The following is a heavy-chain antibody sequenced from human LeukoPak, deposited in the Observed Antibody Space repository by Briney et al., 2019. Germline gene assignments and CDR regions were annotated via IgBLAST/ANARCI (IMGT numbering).Heavy chain of an antibody. Sequence: ASVKVSCMASGYTFTYHYIHLVRQAPGQGLEWMGIINPSNGDTNYAQRFQGRVTMTRDTSTSTVYMELSSLDSEDTAVYYCARESDVGKDCDCWGQGTLVTVSS. CDR3: ARESDVGKDCDC. CDR2: INPSNGDT. CDR1: GYTFTYHY. J-gene: IGHJ4*02. D-gene: IGHD1-1*01. V-gene: IGHV1-46*01.